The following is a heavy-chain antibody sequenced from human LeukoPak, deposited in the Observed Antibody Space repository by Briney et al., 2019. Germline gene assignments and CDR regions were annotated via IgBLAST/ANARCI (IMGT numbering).Heavy chain of an antibody. Sequence: ASVKVSCTVSGYTLTELYMHWLRQAPGKGLEWMGGFDPEDGETIYAQKFQGRVTITEDTSTDTAYMELSSLRSEDTAVYYCATGLIVGDTYDDSFDIWGQGTMVTVSS. CDR3: ATGLIVGDTYDDSFDI. CDR1: GYTLTELY. J-gene: IGHJ3*02. V-gene: IGHV1-24*01. D-gene: IGHD1-26*01. CDR2: FDPEDGET.